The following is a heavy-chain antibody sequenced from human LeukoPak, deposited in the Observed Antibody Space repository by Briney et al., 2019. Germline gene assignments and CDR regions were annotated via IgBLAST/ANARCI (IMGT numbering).Heavy chain of an antibody. Sequence: ASVKVSCKASGGTFSSYAISWVRQAPGQGLEWMGGIIPIFGTANCAQKFQGRVTITADESTSTAYMELSSLRSEDTAVYYCASYDFWSGSTKPFDPWGQGTLVTVS. CDR2: IIPIFGTA. CDR3: ASYDFWSGSTKPFDP. CDR1: GGTFSSYA. V-gene: IGHV1-69*13. J-gene: IGHJ5*02. D-gene: IGHD3-3*01.